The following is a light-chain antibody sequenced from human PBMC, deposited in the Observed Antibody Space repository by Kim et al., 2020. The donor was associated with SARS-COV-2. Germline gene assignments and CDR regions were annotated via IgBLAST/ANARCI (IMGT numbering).Light chain of an antibody. J-gene: IGKJ4*01. CDR3: QHYGTSPLLT. CDR2: GAS. V-gene: IGKV3-20*01. Sequence: EIVLTQSPGTLSLSPGERATLSCRASQSIRDNFLAWYQKRPGQAPRLLLSGASSRAPDIPHRFTGTGSGTDFILTITRLEPEDFAVYFSQHYGTSPLLTFGGGTKVDI. CDR1: QSIRDNF.